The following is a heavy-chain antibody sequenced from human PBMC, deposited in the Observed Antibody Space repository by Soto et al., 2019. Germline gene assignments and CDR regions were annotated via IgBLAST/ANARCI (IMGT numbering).Heavy chain of an antibody. Sequence: PSETLSLTCTVSGGSISSYYWSWIRQPPGKGLEWIGEINHSGSTNYNPSLKSRVTISVDTSKNQFSLKLSSVTAADTAVYYCARGLYGSGSYSGRSVYYYGMDVWGQGTTVT. CDR2: INHSGST. CDR3: ARGLYGSGSYSGRSVYYYGMDV. CDR1: GGSISSYY. D-gene: IGHD3-10*01. V-gene: IGHV4-34*01. J-gene: IGHJ6*02.